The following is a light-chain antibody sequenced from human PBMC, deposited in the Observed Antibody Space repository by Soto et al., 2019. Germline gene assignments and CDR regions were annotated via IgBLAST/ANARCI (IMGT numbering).Light chain of an antibody. CDR3: QQYNSYPYT. CDR2: KAS. Sequence: DIQMTQSPSTLSASVGDRVTITCRASQSISSWLAWYQQNPGKAPKLLIYKASSLDSGVPSRFSGSGSGTEFTLPISSLQPDDFATYYCQQYNSYPYTFGQGTKLEIK. CDR1: QSISSW. V-gene: IGKV1-5*03. J-gene: IGKJ2*01.